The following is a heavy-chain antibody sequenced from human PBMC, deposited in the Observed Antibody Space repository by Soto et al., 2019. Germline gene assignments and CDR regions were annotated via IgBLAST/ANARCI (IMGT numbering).Heavy chain of an antibody. D-gene: IGHD2-2*01. CDR2: INAGNGNT. Sequence: ASVKVSCKASGYTFTSYAMHWVRQAPGQRLEWMGWINAGNGNTKYSQKFQGRVTITRDTSASTAYMELSSLRSEDTAVYYCARETYCSSTSCPPIYYYYYMDVWGKGTTVTVSS. CDR1: GYTFTSYA. CDR3: ARETYCSSTSCPPIYYYYYMDV. J-gene: IGHJ6*03. V-gene: IGHV1-3*01.